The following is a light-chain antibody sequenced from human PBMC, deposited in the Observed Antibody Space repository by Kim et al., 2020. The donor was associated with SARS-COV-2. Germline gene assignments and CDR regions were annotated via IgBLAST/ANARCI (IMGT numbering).Light chain of an antibody. J-gene: IGKJ2*01. Sequence: EIVMTQSPVTLSVSPGERATLSCRASQSVSSNVAWYQQKPGQAPRLLIYGASTRATGIPARFSGSGSGTEFTLTISSLQSEDFAVYYCQQYHNWPPNTFGQGTKLEIK. CDR2: GAS. CDR3: QQYHNWPPNT. CDR1: QSVSSN. V-gene: IGKV3-15*01.